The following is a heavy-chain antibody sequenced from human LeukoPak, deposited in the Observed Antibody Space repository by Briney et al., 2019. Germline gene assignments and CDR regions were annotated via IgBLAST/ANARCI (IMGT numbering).Heavy chain of an antibody. CDR3: AREVTLLYTAMVTGYFDY. CDR2: IYTSWST. Sequence: PSETLSLTCTVSGGSISSGSYYWSWIRQPAGKGLEWIGRIYTSWSTNYNPSLKSRVTISVDTSKNQFSLKLSSVTAADTAVYYCAREVTLLYTAMVTGYFDYWGQGTLVTVSS. V-gene: IGHV4-61*02. J-gene: IGHJ4*02. D-gene: IGHD5-18*01. CDR1: GGSISSGSYY.